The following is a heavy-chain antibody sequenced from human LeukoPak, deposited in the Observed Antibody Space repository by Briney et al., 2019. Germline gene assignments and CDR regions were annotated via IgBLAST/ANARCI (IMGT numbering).Heavy chain of an antibody. J-gene: IGHJ4*02. V-gene: IGHV3-7*03. D-gene: IGHD5-24*01. Sequence: PGGSLRLSCGVSGLTFSNFWMTWVRQPPGKGLEWVANIRYDGSAKYYVDSVKGRFTISRDNAKNSLYLQMNSLKAEDTAIYYCATYRWLGEWGQGTLVTVSS. CDR2: IRYDGSAK. CDR3: ATYRWLGE. CDR1: GLTFSNFW.